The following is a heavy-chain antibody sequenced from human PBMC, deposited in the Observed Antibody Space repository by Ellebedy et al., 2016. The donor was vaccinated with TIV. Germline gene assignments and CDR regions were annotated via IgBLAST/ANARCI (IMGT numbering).Heavy chain of an antibody. J-gene: IGHJ4*02. Sequence: PGGSLRLSCAASGFSFSNFALSWVRQAPGKGLEWVSSISFRGGMYYADSVKGRFSISRDNSKNTLYLQMNSLRGEDTAVYYCAKDRRYYFGSESSYNEVSYYFDYWGQGTLVTVSS. CDR1: GFSFSNFA. CDR2: ISFRGGM. V-gene: IGHV3-23*01. CDR3: AKDRRYYFGSESSYNEVSYYFDY. D-gene: IGHD3-10*01.